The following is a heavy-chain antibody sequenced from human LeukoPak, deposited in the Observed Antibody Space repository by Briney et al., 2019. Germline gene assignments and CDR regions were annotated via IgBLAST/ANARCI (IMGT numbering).Heavy chain of an antibody. Sequence: GASVKVSCKASGYTFTSYGISWVRQAPGQGLEWMGWISAYNGNTNYAQKLQGRVTMTTDTSTSTAYMELRSLRSDDTAAYYCARSEGYDILTGYSRFDYWGQGTLVTVSS. D-gene: IGHD3-9*01. CDR1: GYTFTSYG. CDR2: ISAYNGNT. CDR3: ARSEGYDILTGYSRFDY. J-gene: IGHJ4*02. V-gene: IGHV1-18*01.